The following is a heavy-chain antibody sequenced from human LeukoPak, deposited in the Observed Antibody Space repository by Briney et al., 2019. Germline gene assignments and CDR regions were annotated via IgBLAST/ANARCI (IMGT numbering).Heavy chain of an antibody. CDR3: TRDQFFDYDNDDAFNV. J-gene: IGHJ3*01. CDR2: MTSSRYI. D-gene: IGHD3-22*01. CDR1: GFSLKTYN. Sequence: GGSLRLSCAASGFSLKTYNMNWVRQAPGKGLECVSSMTSSRYIYYADSVKGRFTISRDDANNLVFLQMHSLRAEDTAIYYCTRDQFFDYDNDDAFNVWGQGTKVIVSS. V-gene: IGHV3-21*04.